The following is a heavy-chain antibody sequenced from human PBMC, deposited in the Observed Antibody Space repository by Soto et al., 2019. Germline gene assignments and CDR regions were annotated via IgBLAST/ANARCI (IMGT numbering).Heavy chain of an antibody. D-gene: IGHD4-17*01. Sequence: QVQLVGSGGGVVQPGRSLRLSCEASGFSFSSHGMHWVRQAPGKGLEWLAVISYDGNNKYYADSVKGRFSISRDNYKNTLYLQMNSLRAEDTAGYYCAKDHLPTTITTPWFDPWGQGTLVTVSS. CDR2: ISYDGNNK. CDR1: GFSFSSHG. V-gene: IGHV3-30*18. CDR3: AKDHLPTTITTPWFDP. J-gene: IGHJ5*02.